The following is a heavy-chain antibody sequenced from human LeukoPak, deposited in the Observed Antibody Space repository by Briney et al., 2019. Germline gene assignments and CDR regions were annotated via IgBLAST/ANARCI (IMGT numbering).Heavy chain of an antibody. Sequence: GRSLRLSCTTSGFTFRDYTMSWVRQAPGKGLEWVGFIRDKAFGGTTEYAASVKGRFSISRDDPKSITYLQMNSLKTEDTAVYYCTRNGYTEPNFDYWGQGALVTVSS. D-gene: IGHD5-24*01. J-gene: IGHJ4*02. CDR3: TRNGYTEPNFDY. CDR1: GFTFRDYT. V-gene: IGHV3-49*04. CDR2: IRDKAFGGTT.